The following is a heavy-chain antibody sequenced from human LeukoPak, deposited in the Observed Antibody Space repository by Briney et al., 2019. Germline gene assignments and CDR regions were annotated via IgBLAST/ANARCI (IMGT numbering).Heavy chain of an antibody. Sequence: GRSLRLSCATSGFTFSHYGMHWVRQAPGKGLEWVAVIWNDGSNKYYGDSVKGRFTISRDNSKNTLYPQMNSLTVEDTAVYYCAKDAQRGFDYSNSLEHWGQGTLVTVSS. CDR3: AKDAQRGFDYSNSLEH. CDR2: IWNDGSNK. V-gene: IGHV3-33*06. D-gene: IGHD4-11*01. J-gene: IGHJ5*02. CDR1: GFTFSHYG.